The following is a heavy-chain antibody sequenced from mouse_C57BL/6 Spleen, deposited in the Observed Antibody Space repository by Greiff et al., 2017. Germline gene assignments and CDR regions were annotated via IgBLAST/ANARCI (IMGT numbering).Heavy chain of an antibody. CDR3: ARRGLTGAMDY. CDR1: GYTFTSYG. V-gene: IGHV1-81*01. J-gene: IGHJ4*01. CDR2: IYPRSGNT. D-gene: IGHD4-1*01. Sequence: QVQLQQSGAELARPGASVKLSCKASGYTFTSYGISWVKQRTGQGLEWIGEIYPRSGNTYYNEKFKGKATLTADKSSSTAYMERRSLTSEDSAVYFGARRGLTGAMDYWGQGTLVTVSA.